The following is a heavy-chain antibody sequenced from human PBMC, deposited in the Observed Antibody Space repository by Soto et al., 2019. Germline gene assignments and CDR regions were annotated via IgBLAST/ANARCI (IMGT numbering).Heavy chain of an antibody. Sequence: EVQLLESGGGMVQPGGSLRLSCAASGFTFSSYAMSWVRQAPGKGLEWVSGISGSGVSTYYADSVKGRFTISRDKSKSTLYLQIDSMRAEDTAVYYCAKDRERIATRSIDDWGQGTLVTVSS. V-gene: IGHV3-23*01. J-gene: IGHJ4*02. CDR1: GFTFSSYA. CDR3: AKDRERIATRSIDD. CDR2: ISGSGVST. D-gene: IGHD6-6*01.